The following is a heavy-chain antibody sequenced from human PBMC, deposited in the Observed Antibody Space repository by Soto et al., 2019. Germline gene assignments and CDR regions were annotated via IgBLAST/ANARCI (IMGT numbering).Heavy chain of an antibody. CDR3: TRPPGELDP. CDR2: IRSKANSYAT. V-gene: IGHV3-73*01. Sequence: QPGGSLRLSCAASGFTFSGSAMHWVRQASGKGLEWVGRIRSKANSYATAYAASVKGRFTISRDDSKNTAYLQMNSLKTEDTAVYYCTRPPGELDPWGQGTLVTVSS. J-gene: IGHJ5*02. CDR1: GFTFSGSA.